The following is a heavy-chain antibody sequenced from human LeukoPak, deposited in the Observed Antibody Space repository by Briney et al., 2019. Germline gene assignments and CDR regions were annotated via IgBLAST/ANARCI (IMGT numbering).Heavy chain of an antibody. D-gene: IGHD5-12*01. Sequence: GESPRLSCAASGFTFSSYAMSWVRQAPGKGLEWVSGVSGSGGSTYYADSVKGRFTISRDNSKNTLYLQMNSLRAEDTAVYYCAKDLDIVATITGNWGQGTLVTVSS. V-gene: IGHV3-23*01. CDR2: VSGSGGST. CDR3: AKDLDIVATITGN. CDR1: GFTFSSYA. J-gene: IGHJ4*02.